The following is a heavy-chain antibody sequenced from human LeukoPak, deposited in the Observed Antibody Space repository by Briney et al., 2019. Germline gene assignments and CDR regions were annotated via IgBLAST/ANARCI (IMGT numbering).Heavy chain of an antibody. V-gene: IGHV4-61*01. D-gene: IGHD1-26*01. CDR3: ARDRGSQPFIDY. J-gene: IGHJ4*02. CDR2: ISYSGST. CDR1: GGSISSSSYY. Sequence: SETLSLTCTVSGGSISSSSYYWNWIRQPPGKGLEWIGSISYSGSTNYNPSLESRVTISVDTSKNQFSLKLSSVTAADTAVYYCARDRGSQPFIDYWGQGTLVTVSS.